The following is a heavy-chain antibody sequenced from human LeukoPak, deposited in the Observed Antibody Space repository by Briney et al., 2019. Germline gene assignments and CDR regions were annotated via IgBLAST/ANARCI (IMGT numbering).Heavy chain of an antibody. CDR1: GFSFSSYE. D-gene: IGHD2-15*01. CDR2: ISSSSSYI. J-gene: IGHJ4*02. V-gene: IGHV3-21*01. CDR3: VQGWRDN. Sequence: GGSLRLSCAASGFSFSSYEMNWVRQAPGKGLEWVSSISSSSSYIYYADSVKGRFTISRDNAKNSLYLQMNSLRAEDTAVYYCVQGWRDNWGQGTLVTVSS.